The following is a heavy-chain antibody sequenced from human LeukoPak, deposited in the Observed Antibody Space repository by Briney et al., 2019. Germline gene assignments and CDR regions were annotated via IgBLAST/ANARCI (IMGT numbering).Heavy chain of an antibody. CDR1: GFTFTSHD. J-gene: IGHJ4*01. D-gene: IGHD2-15*01. CDR3: ERGGWWVPEVPITYHFHS. V-gene: IGHV3-48*03. CDR2: ISDAGNTV. Sequence: GGSLRLSCAASGFTFTSHDMNCVRQAPGKGLEWLAYISDAGNTVYYAASVKGRFTISRDNAKNSLYLQMTSLRAEDTPVYYCERGGWWVPEVPITYHFHSWGDGRPVTVCS.